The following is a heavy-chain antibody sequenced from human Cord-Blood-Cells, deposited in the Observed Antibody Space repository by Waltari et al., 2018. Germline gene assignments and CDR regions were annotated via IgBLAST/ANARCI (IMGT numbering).Heavy chain of an antibody. CDR1: GGSISSSSYY. CDR3: ARQGVAARHYYYYYMDV. CDR2: IYYSGST. Sequence: QLQLQESGPGLVKPSETLSLTCTVSGGSISSSSYYWGWIRQPPGKGLGCIGSIYYSGSTYYNPSLKSLVTISVDTSKNQFPLKLSSVTAADTSVYYCARQGVAARHYYYYYMDVWGKGTTVTVSS. V-gene: IGHV4-39*01. D-gene: IGHD6-6*01. J-gene: IGHJ6*03.